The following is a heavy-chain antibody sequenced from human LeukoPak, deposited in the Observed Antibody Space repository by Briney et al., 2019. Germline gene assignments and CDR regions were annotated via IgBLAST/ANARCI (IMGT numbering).Heavy chain of an antibody. J-gene: IGHJ6*03. Sequence: GGSLRLSCAASGFPFSSNYMSWVRQAPGKGLEWVSVIYSGGSTYYADSVKGRFTISRDNSKNTLYLQMNSLRAEDTAVYYCARVSSSSEDYYYYYMDVWGKGTTVTVSS. V-gene: IGHV3-53*01. CDR3: ARVSSSSEDYYYYYMDV. CDR2: IYSGGST. CDR1: GFPFSSNY. D-gene: IGHD6-6*01.